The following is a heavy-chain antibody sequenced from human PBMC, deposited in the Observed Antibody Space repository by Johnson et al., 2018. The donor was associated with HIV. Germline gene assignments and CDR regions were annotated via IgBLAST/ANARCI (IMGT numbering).Heavy chain of an antibody. CDR2: INWNGGST. CDR1: GFTFDDYG. CDR3: ARDSASWGPPDQLQLLEWLWGRGAFDI. D-gene: IGHD3-3*01. Sequence: EVQLVESGGGVVRPGGSLRLSCAASGFTFDDYGMSWVRQAPGKGLGWVSGINWNGGSTGYADSVKGRFTISRAKAKNALYLQINRLRADDTAVYYCARDSASWGPPDQLQLLEWLWGRGAFDIWGQGTMVTVSS. J-gene: IGHJ3*02. V-gene: IGHV3-20*04.